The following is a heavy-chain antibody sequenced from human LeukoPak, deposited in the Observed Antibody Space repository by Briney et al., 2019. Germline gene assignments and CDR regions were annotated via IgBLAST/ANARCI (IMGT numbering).Heavy chain of an antibody. CDR2: ISYDGSNK. CDR1: GFTFSGYP. D-gene: IGHD1-1*01. Sequence: AGGSLRLSCAASGFTFSGYPIHWVRQAPGKGLEWVAVISYDGSNKYYADSVKGRFTISRDNSKNTLYLQMNSLRAEDTAVYYCAKPTAGASDYWGQGTLVTVSS. V-gene: IGHV3-30-3*02. CDR3: AKPTAGASDY. J-gene: IGHJ4*02.